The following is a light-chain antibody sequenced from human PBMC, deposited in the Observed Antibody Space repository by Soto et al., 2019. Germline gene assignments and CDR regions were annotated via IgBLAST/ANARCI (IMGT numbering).Light chain of an antibody. CDR3: QQYGSSRT. CDR2: GAS. V-gene: IGKV3-20*01. J-gene: IGKJ1*01. Sequence: EIVLTQSPGTLSLSPGERATLSCRASQSVSSSYLAWYQQKPGQAPRLLIYGASSRATGLPDRFSGSGSGTVFPLTISRLEPEDFAVYYCQQYGSSRTFGQGTKVEIK. CDR1: QSVSSSY.